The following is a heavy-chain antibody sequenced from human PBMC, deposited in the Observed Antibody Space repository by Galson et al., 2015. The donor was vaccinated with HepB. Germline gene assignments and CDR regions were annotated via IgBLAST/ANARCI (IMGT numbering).Heavy chain of an antibody. D-gene: IGHD3-22*01. V-gene: IGHV4-39*01. CDR2: IYLNGNT. CDR3: ARHHRQDDNSGYYRPLDY. J-gene: IGHJ4*02. CDR1: GGSIRSSYY. Sequence: ETLSLTCTVSGGSIRSSYYWAWIRQPPGKELEWIGSIYLNGNTYYKPSLNSRLTISIDTSKNQFSLKLTSVTAADTAVYSCARHHRQDDNSGYYRPLDYWGPGALVTVSS.